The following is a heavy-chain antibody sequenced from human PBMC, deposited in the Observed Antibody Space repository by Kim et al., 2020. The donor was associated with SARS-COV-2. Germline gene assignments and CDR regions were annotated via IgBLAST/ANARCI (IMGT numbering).Heavy chain of an antibody. CDR2: MYHTGSS. D-gene: IGHD3-10*01. Sequence: SETLSLTCTVSGGSITSISYYWGWIRQTPGEKMEWIGSMYHTGSSYYNPSLKSRVTISVDTSKNQFFLNVRSVTAADTAVYYCARSWFGELFSGCFAPW. CDR3: ARSWFGELFSGCFAP. J-gene: IGHJ5*02. V-gene: IGHV4-39*01. CDR1: GGSITSISYY.